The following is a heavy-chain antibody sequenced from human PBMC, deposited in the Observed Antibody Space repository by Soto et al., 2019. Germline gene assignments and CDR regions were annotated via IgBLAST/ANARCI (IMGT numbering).Heavy chain of an antibody. CDR2: ISGSGGST. J-gene: IGHJ4*02. CDR3: AKGGRITIFGVVTADY. D-gene: IGHD3-3*01. CDR1: GFTFSSYA. V-gene: IGHV3-23*01. Sequence: GGSLRLSCAASGFTFSSYAMSWVRQAPGKGLEWVSAISGSGGSTYYADSVKGRFTISRDNSKNTLYLQMNSLRAEDTAVYYCAKGGRITIFGVVTADYWGQGTLVTVSS.